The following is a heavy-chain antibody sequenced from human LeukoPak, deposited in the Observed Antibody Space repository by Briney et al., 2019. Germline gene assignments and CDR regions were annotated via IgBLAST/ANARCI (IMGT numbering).Heavy chain of an antibody. CDR3: ARDTPRIGIAAAGTNANFDY. Sequence: SVKVSCKASGGTFSSYAISWVRQAPGQGLEWMGGIIPIFGTANYAQKFQGRVTITADESTSTAYMELSSLRSEDTAVYYCARDTPRIGIAAAGTNANFDYWGQGTLVTVSS. J-gene: IGHJ4*02. CDR2: IIPIFGTA. CDR1: GGTFSSYA. V-gene: IGHV1-69*13. D-gene: IGHD6-13*01.